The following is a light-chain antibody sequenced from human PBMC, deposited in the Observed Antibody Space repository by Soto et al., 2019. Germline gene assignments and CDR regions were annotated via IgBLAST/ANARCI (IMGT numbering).Light chain of an antibody. V-gene: IGKV1D-12*01. J-gene: IGKJ4*01. Sequence: DIQMTQSPSSVSASVGDRVTITCRASQGIAGWLAWYQQKPGKAPNLLIYAASSLHSGVPSRFSGSGSGTDFTLIISSLQPEDFATYYCQQGNSFPLTFGGGTKVEIK. CDR3: QQGNSFPLT. CDR2: AAS. CDR1: QGIAGW.